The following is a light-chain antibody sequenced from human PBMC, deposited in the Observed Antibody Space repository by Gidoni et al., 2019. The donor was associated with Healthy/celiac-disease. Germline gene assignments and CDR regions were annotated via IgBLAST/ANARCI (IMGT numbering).Light chain of an antibody. Sequence: IQMTQPPSTLSASVGDRVTITCRASQSISSWLAWYQQKPGKAPKLLIYKASSLESGVPSRFSGSGSGTEFTLTISSLQPDDFATYYCQQDNSYSWTFXQXTKVEIK. CDR1: QSISSW. CDR2: KAS. J-gene: IGKJ1*01. V-gene: IGKV1-5*03. CDR3: QQDNSYSWT.